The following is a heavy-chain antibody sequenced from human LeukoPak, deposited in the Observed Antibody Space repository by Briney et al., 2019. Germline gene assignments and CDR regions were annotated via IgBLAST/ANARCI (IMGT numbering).Heavy chain of an antibody. CDR1: GDSIRNSDFY. V-gene: IGHV4-30-4*01. CDR2: IYYSGST. CDR3: ARGPPYYDFWSGYYRGYYYYGMDV. D-gene: IGHD3-3*01. Sequence: SQTLSLTCTVSGDSIRNSDFYWSWIRQSPGKGLEWIGYIYYSGSTNYNPSLKSRVTISVDRSKNQFSLKLSSVTAADTAVYYCARGPPYYDFWSGYYRGYYYYGMDVWGQGTTVTVSS. J-gene: IGHJ6*02.